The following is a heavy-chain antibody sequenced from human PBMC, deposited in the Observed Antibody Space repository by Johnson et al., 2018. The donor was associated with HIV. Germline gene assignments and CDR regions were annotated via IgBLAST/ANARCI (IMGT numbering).Heavy chain of an antibody. V-gene: IGHV3-30*04. CDR1: GFTFSSYA. D-gene: IGHD6-13*01. CDR2: ISYDGSNK. J-gene: IGHJ3*02. CDR3: ARDRGSSWQHDAFDI. Sequence: QVQLVESGGGVVQPGRSLRLSCAASGFTFSSYAMHWVRQATGKGLEWVAVISYDGSNKYYADSVKGRFTISRDNSKNTLYLQMNSLRAEDTAVYYCARDRGSSWQHDAFDIWGQGTMVTVSS.